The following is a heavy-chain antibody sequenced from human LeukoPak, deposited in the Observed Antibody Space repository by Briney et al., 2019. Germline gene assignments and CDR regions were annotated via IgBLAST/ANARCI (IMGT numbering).Heavy chain of an antibody. CDR3: ARGRSRNYDSSGYYPFDY. D-gene: IGHD3-22*01. J-gene: IGHJ4*02. CDR2: INHSGST. Sequence: PSETLSLTCAVYGGSFSGYYWSWIRQPPGKGLEWIGEINHSGSTNYNPSLKSRVTISVDTSKNQFSLKLSSVTAADTAVYYCARGRSRNYDSSGYYPFDYWGQETLVTVSS. CDR1: GGSFSGYY. V-gene: IGHV4-34*01.